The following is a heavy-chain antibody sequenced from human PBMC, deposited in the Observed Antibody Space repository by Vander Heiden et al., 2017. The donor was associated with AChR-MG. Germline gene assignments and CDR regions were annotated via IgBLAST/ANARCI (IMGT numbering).Heavy chain of an antibody. V-gene: IGHV3-30-3*01. D-gene: IGHD3-10*01. Sequence: QVQLVESGGGVVQPGRSLRLSCAASGFTFSSYAIHWVLQAPGKGLEWVAVISYDGSNKYYADSVKGRFTISRDNSKNTLYLQMNSLRAEDTAVYYCASGKGMVRGVITGLFDYWGQGTLVTVSS. CDR3: ASGKGMVRGVITGLFDY. J-gene: IGHJ4*02. CDR2: ISYDGSNK. CDR1: GFTFSSYA.